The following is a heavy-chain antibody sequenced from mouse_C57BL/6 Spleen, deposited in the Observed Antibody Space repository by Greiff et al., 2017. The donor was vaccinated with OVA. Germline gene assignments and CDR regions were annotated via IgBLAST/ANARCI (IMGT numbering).Heavy chain of an antibody. D-gene: IGHD2-1*01. V-gene: IGHV5-4*03. J-gene: IGHJ4*01. Sequence: EVKLVESGGGLVKPGGSLKLSCAASGFTFSSYAMSWVRQTPEKSLEWVATISPGGSYTYYPDNVKGRFTFTRDNAKNNLYLQLSQLKSEDTAVYYGARTDYGKYVGYAMDYWGQGTSVTVSS. CDR3: ARTDYGKYVGYAMDY. CDR2: ISPGGSYT. CDR1: GFTFSSYA.